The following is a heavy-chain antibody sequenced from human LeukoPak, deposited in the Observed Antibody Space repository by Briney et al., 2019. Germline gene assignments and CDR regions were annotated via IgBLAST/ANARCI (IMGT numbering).Heavy chain of an antibody. CDR3: ARDPRYVVRGRFDY. CDR1: GGSFSGYY. D-gene: IGHD3-10*01. V-gene: IGHV4-34*01. J-gene: IGHJ4*02. Sequence: SETLSLTCAVYGGSFSGYYWSWIRQPPGKGLEWIGEINHSGSTNYNPFLKSRATISVDTSKNQFSLKLSSVTAADTAVYYCARDPRYVVRGRFDYWGQGTLVTVSS. CDR2: INHSGST.